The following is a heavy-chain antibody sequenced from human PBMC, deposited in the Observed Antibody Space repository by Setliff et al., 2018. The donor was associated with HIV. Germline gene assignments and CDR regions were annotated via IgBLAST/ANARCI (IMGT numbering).Heavy chain of an antibody. CDR2: IYYSGTT. CDR1: GFTFGDYG. D-gene: IGHD6-13*01. CDR3: ARGSHGTSWTDY. J-gene: IGHJ4*02. Sequence: PGGSLRLSCTASGFTFGDYGMSWVRQAPGKGLEWIGSIYYSGTTYYNPSLKSRVTMSVDTSTSRLSLKVHSVTAADTAMYYCARGSHGTSWTDYWGPGALVTVSS. V-gene: IGHV4-59*12.